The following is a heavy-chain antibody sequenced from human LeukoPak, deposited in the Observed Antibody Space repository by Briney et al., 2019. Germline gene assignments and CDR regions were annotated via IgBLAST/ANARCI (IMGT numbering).Heavy chain of an antibody. CDR2: IYSGST. V-gene: IGHV4-4*07. Sequence: SETLSLTCTVSGGSISSYYWSWIRQPAGKGLEWIGRIYSGSTNYNPSLKSRVTISVDTSKNQFSLKVSSVTAADTAVYYCARHRGLPAANDYWGQGTLVTVSS. J-gene: IGHJ4*02. CDR1: GGSISSYY. CDR3: ARHRGLPAANDY. D-gene: IGHD2-2*01.